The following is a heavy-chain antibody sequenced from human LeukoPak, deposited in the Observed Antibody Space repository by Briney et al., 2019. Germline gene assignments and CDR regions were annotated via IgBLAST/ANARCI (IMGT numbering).Heavy chain of an antibody. Sequence: SGTLSLTCAVSGGSISSSSWWSWVRQPPGKGLEWIGEIYHSGSTNYNPSLKSRVTISVDKSKNQSSLKLSSVTAADTAVYYCARDDALSHYYGSGSYHYWGQGTLVTVSS. D-gene: IGHD3-10*01. J-gene: IGHJ4*02. CDR3: ARDDALSHYYGSGSYHY. CDR1: GGSISSSSW. V-gene: IGHV4-4*02. CDR2: IYHSGST.